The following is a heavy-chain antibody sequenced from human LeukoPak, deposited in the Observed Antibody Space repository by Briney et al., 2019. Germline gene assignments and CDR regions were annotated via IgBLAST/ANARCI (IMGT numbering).Heavy chain of an antibody. V-gene: IGHV1-3*01. CDR3: ARDPYSSSWGLTLFDP. Sequence: ASVTLSCTSSGYSFTSYGMHWVRHGPGQRLGWMGWFSAGNGNREYSQKFPGRVTITRDTSASTDYMELSSLRSEDTAGYYCARDPYSSSWGLTLFDPWGEGTLVTVSS. J-gene: IGHJ5*02. D-gene: IGHD6-13*01. CDR2: FSAGNGNR. CDR1: GYSFTSYG.